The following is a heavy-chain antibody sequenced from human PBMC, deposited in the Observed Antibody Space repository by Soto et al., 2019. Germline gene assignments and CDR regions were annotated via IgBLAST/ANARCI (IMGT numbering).Heavy chain of an antibody. D-gene: IGHD6-13*01. Sequence: SETLSLTCTVSGGSISSGGYYWSWIRQHPGKGLEWIGYIYYSGSTYYNPSLKSRVTTSVDTSKNQFSLKLSSVTAADTAVYYCARGVPEQLVRLGWFDPWGQGTLVTVSS. J-gene: IGHJ5*02. CDR2: IYYSGST. CDR1: GGSISSGGYY. CDR3: ARGVPEQLVRLGWFDP. V-gene: IGHV4-31*03.